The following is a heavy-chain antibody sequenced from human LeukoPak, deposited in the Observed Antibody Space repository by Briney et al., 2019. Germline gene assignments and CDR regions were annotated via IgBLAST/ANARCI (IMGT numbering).Heavy chain of an antibody. CDR2: IDASGSDT. J-gene: IGHJ4*02. CDR3: AKQGNWGLFDY. V-gene: IGHV5-51*01. Sequence: GESLKISCKGSGYSVTNHWIGWGRQVPGKGLEGMGIIDASGSDTRYSPSFQGQVTFSADNSVSTAYLQWSSLNASDPAIYYCAKQGNWGLFDYWGQGTLVTVSS. D-gene: IGHD7-27*01. CDR1: GYSVTNHW.